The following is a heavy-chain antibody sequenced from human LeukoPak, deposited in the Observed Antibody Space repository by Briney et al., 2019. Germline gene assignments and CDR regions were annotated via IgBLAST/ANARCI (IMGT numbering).Heavy chain of an antibody. CDR1: GGSFSGYY. CDR3: ARGGGRIVATIYYYYYVDV. CDR2: INHSGST. D-gene: IGHD5-12*01. V-gene: IGHV4-34*01. J-gene: IGHJ6*03. Sequence: SETLSLTCAVYGGSFSGYYWSWIRQPPGKGLEWIGEINHSGSTNYNPSLKSRVTISVDTSKNQFSLKLSSVTAADTAVYYCARGGGRIVATIYYYYYVDVWGKGTTVTVSS.